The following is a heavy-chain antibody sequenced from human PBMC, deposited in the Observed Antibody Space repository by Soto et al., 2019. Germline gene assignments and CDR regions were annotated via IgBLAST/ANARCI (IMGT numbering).Heavy chain of an antibody. D-gene: IGHD2-21*02. J-gene: IGHJ4*02. V-gene: IGHV4-39*07. CDR3: ARWTYCGGDCYWLDF. Sequence: SETLSLTCTVSGGSISSSTYYWGWMRQPPGKGLEWIACFCIGGNTYYNPSLKSRVTISADTSKNQFSLNLRSVTAADTAIYYCARWTYCGGDCYWLDFWGQGTLVTVSS. CDR1: GGSISSSTYY. CDR2: FCIGGNT.